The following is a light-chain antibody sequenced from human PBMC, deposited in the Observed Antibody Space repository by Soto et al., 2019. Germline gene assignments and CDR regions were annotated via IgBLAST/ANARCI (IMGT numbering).Light chain of an antibody. Sequence: QSSLTQPASVSGSPGQSIAISCTGTLSDVGAYNYVAPYQQHPGKAPKLMISEVTNRPSGVSDRFSGSKSGNTASLTISGLQAEEEADYYCRSFTSRFTFVFGTGTKVTVL. CDR2: EVT. CDR3: RSFTSRFTFV. CDR1: LSDVGAYNY. V-gene: IGLV2-14*01. J-gene: IGLJ1*01.